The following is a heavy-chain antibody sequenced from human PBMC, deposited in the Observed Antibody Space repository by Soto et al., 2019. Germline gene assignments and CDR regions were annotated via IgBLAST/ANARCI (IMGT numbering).Heavy chain of an antibody. CDR2: ISSDSIYT. CDR3: AGDSTGSGVGYGMDV. Sequence: QVQLVESGGGLVKPGGSLRLSCAASGFTFNDHYMTWIRQAPGKGLAWVSFISSDSIYTNSADSVKGRFTISRDNAKNLLYLQMRSLRVEDTAVYYCAGDSTGSGVGYGMDVWGQGNTVAVSS. V-gene: IGHV3-11*06. CDR1: GFTFNDHY. D-gene: IGHD3-10*01. J-gene: IGHJ6*02.